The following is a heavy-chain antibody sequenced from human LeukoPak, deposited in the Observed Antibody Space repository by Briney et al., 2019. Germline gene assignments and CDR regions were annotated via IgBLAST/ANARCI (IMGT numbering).Heavy chain of an antibody. CDR3: ARDRYYYDSLLPDGMDV. CDR2: IIPIFGTA. Sequence: SVNVSCKASGGTFSSYAISWVRQAPGQGLEWMGGIIPIFGTANYAQKFQGRVTITADESTSTAYMELSSLRSEDTAVYYCARDRYYYDSLLPDGMDVWGQGTTVTVS. CDR1: GGTFSSYA. J-gene: IGHJ6*02. V-gene: IGHV1-69*13. D-gene: IGHD3-22*01.